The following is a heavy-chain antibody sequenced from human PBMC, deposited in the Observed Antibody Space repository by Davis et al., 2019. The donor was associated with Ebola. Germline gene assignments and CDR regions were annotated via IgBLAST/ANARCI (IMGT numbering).Heavy chain of an antibody. Sequence: GESLKISCAASGFTFSSYSMNWVRQAPGKGLEWVANIKQDGSEKYYVDSVKGRFTISRDNSKNTLYLQMNSLRDEDTAVYYCARAYGDYDYYGMDVWGQGTTVTVSS. D-gene: IGHD4-17*01. CDR2: IKQDGSEK. V-gene: IGHV3-7*01. J-gene: IGHJ6*02. CDR1: GFTFSSYS. CDR3: ARAYGDYDYYGMDV.